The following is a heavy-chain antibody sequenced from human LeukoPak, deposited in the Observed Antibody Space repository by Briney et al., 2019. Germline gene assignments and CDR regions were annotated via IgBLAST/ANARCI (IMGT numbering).Heavy chain of an antibody. CDR2: ISSTGSNR. J-gene: IGHJ6*03. V-gene: IGHV3-48*03. CDR3: ARGAYSSGWYYYYMDV. D-gene: IGHD6-19*01. Sequence: AGGSLRLSCAASGFTFSSYEMNWVRQAPGMGLEWVSYISSTGSNRYYADPVKGRFTISRDNAKNSVYLQMNSLRAEDTAVYYCARGAYSSGWYYYYMDVWGKGTTVTISS. CDR1: GFTFSSYE.